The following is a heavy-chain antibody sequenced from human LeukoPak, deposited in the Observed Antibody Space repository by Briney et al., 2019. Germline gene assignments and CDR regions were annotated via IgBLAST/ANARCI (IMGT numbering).Heavy chain of an antibody. Sequence: GRSLRLSCAASGFTFSSYAMHWVRQAPGKGLEWVAVISHDGSNKYYADSVKGRFTISRDNSKNTLYLQMNSLRAENTAVYYCARDPRTSSCYFFDYWGQGTLVTVSS. CDR3: ARDPRTSSCYFFDY. J-gene: IGHJ4*02. CDR1: GFTFSSYA. CDR2: ISHDGSNK. V-gene: IGHV3-30*01. D-gene: IGHD2-2*01.